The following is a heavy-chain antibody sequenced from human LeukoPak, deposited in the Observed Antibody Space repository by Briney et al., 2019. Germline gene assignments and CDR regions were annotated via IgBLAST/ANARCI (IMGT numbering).Heavy chain of an antibody. Sequence: ASVKVSCKASGYSFTSYGISCVRQAPGQGLEWMGWISAYNGNTNSAQKVQDRVTMTTDTSTTTAYMELRSLRSDDTAVYYCARCYGGDWGPFDIWGQGTMVTVSS. CDR2: ISAYNGNT. CDR1: GYSFTSYG. CDR3: ARCYGGDWGPFDI. D-gene: IGHD2-21*02. V-gene: IGHV1-18*01. J-gene: IGHJ3*02.